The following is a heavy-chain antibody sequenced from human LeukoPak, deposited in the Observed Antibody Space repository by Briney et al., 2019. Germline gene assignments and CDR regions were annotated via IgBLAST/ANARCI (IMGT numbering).Heavy chain of an antibody. V-gene: IGHV3-23*01. CDR2: ISASAAMT. CDR3: AKDRSIGTYYTFDH. CDR1: GFTFNNYV. D-gene: IGHD1-26*01. Sequence: GSLSPSCASSGFTFNNYVITWVRQAPGKGLEWVSSISASAAMTYYADSVRGRFTVSRDNSNNTLYLQMSSLTAADTAVYYCAKDRSIGTYYTFDHWGQGTLVTVSS. J-gene: IGHJ4*02.